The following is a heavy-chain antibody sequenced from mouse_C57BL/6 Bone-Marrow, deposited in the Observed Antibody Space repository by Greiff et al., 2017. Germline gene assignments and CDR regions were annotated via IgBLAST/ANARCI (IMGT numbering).Heavy chain of an antibody. D-gene: IGHD1-1*01. Sequence: QVQLKESGPELVKPGASVKFSCKASGYAFSSSWMNWVKQRPGKGLEWIGRIYPGDGNTNYNGKFKGKATLTADKSSSTAYLQLSSLTSEDSAVYFCASEVLLRSFAYWGQGTLVTVSA. CDR1: GYAFSSSW. V-gene: IGHV1-82*01. CDR3: ASEVLLRSFAY. CDR2: IYPGDGNT. J-gene: IGHJ3*01.